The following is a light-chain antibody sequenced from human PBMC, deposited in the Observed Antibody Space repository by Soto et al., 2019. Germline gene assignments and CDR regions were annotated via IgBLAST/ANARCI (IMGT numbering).Light chain of an antibody. Sequence: DIQMTQSPSSLSASVGDRVTITCRASQTISTYLNWYHQKQGEAPKLLIYAASTLQSGVPSRFSGYRSGTDFTLTITSLQPEDFATYYCQQSYSSPWTFGQGTKVDIK. CDR2: AAS. J-gene: IGKJ1*01. CDR1: QTISTY. V-gene: IGKV1-39*01. CDR3: QQSYSSPWT.